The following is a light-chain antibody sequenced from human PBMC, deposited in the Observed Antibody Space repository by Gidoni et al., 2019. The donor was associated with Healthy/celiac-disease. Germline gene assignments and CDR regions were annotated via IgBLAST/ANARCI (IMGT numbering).Light chain of an antibody. CDR2: GAS. CDR1: QSVSSSY. J-gene: IGKJ5*01. CDR3: QQYGSSPIT. V-gene: IGKV3-20*01. Sequence: EIVLTQSPGTLSLSPGERATLSCRASQSVSSSYLAWYQQKPGQAPRLLIYGASSRATGIPDRLSGSGSGTEFTLTISRLEPEDFAVYYCQQYGSSPITFXQXTRLEIK.